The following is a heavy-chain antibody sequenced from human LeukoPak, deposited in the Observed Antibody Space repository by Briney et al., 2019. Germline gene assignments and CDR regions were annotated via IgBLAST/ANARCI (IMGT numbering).Heavy chain of an antibody. CDR1: GYTFTSYG. Sequence: ASVKVSCKASGYTFTSYGVSWVRQAPGQGLEWMGWISAYNGNTNYAQKLQGRVTMTTDTSTSTAYMELRSLRSDDTAVYYCARVDISGYSYGFPPYYWYFDLWGRGTLVTVPS. CDR2: ISAYNGNT. V-gene: IGHV1-18*01. D-gene: IGHD5-18*01. CDR3: ARVDISGYSYGFPPYYWYFDL. J-gene: IGHJ2*01.